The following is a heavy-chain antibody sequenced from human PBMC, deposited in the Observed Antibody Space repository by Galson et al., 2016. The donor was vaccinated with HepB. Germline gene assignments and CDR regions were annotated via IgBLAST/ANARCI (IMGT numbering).Heavy chain of an antibody. J-gene: IGHJ4*02. Sequence: PGKGLEWVSFIRSKAYGGTTEYAASVKGRFTISRDDSKSIAYLQMNSLKTEDTAVYYCSRELHPYIAMDLFDGWGQGTVVTVSS. CDR3: SRELHPYIAMDLFDG. D-gene: IGHD5-18*01. CDR2: IRSKAYGGTT. V-gene: IGHV3-49*02.